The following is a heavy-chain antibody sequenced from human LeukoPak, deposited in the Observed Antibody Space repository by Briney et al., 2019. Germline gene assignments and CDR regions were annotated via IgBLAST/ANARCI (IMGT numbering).Heavy chain of an antibody. CDR1: GFTFDDYA. J-gene: IGHJ6*02. Sequence: PGGSLRLSCAASGFTFDDYAMHWVRQAPGKGLEWVSGISWNSGSIGNADSVKGRFTISRDNAKNSLYLQMNSLRAEDTALYYCAKDFYGDYGMDVWGQGTTVTVSS. D-gene: IGHD4-17*01. CDR2: ISWNSGSI. CDR3: AKDFYGDYGMDV. V-gene: IGHV3-9*01.